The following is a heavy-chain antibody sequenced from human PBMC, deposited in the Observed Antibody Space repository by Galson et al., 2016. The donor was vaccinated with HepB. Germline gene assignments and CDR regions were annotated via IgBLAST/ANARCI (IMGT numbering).Heavy chain of an antibody. J-gene: IGHJ4*02. V-gene: IGHV4-59*11. CDR3: SGFTYYYDSSGYYSDY. D-gene: IGHD3-22*01. CDR1: GGSITSHF. Sequence: LSLTCTVSGGSITSHFWNFIRQPPGKGLEWLGYIYHSGSTTYNPSLDSRVTMSLDTSKNQVSLKLSSVTAADTAVYYCSGFTYYYDSSGYYSDYWGQGTLVTVSS. CDR2: IYHSGST.